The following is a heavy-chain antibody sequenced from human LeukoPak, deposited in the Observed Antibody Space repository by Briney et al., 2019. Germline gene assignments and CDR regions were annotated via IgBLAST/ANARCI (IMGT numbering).Heavy chain of an antibody. CDR3: GSYCSSTSCYVGLVYFDY. V-gene: IGHV3-7*01. Sequence: GGSLRLSCAASGFTFSSYWMSWLRQAPGKGLEGVANIKQEGSEKYYVDSVKGRFTISRDNAKNSLYLEMNSLRAEDTAVYYCGSYCSSTSCYVGLVYFDYWGQGTLVSVSS. D-gene: IGHD2-2*01. CDR2: IKQEGSEK. J-gene: IGHJ4*02. CDR1: GFTFSSYW.